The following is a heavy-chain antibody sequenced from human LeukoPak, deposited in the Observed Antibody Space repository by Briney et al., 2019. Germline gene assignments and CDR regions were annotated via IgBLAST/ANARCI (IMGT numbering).Heavy chain of an antibody. Sequence: PGGSLRLSCAASGFTLSSHWMSWVRQAPGKGLEWVANINQDGSAKYYVDSVKGRFTISRDNAKNSVYLQMNSLRAEDTAVYYCVREGQTAWNDYWGQGTLATVSS. CDR2: INQDGSAK. CDR1: GFTLSSHW. V-gene: IGHV3-7*01. D-gene: IGHD5-18*01. J-gene: IGHJ4*02. CDR3: VREGQTAWNDY.